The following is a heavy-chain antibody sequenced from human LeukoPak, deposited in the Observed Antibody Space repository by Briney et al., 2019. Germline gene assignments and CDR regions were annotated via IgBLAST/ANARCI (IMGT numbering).Heavy chain of an antibody. CDR1: GFTFSSYG. Sequence: PGGSLRLSCAASGFTFSSYGMHWVRQAPGKGLEWVAFIRYDGSNKYYADSVKGRFTISRDNSKNTLYLQMNSLRAEDTAVYYCAKEIDCSSTSCLVDYWGQGTLVTVSS. J-gene: IGHJ4*02. D-gene: IGHD2-2*01. CDR3: AKEIDCSSTSCLVDY. CDR2: IRYDGSNK. V-gene: IGHV3-30*02.